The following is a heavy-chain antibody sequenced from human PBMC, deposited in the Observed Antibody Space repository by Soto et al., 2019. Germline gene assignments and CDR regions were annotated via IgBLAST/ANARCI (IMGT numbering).Heavy chain of an antibody. CDR2: IRASNGNT. V-gene: IGHV1-18*01. CDR3: ASSEVVGATKIPTLDY. J-gene: IGHJ4*02. CDR1: DYTFINYG. Sequence: QDQLVQSGTEVKKPGASVKVSCKASDYTFINYGITWVRQAPGQGLEWMGWIRASNGNTNYAQKFQGRVTMTTDTSTSTAYMELRSLRSDDTAVYYCASSEVVGATKIPTLDYWGQGTLVTVSS. D-gene: IGHD1-26*01.